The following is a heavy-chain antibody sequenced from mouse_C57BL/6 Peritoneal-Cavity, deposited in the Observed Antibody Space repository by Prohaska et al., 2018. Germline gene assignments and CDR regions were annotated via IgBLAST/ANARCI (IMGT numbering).Heavy chain of an antibody. CDR3: GTGFAY. Sequence: GQGLEWIGVINPGSGGTNYNEKFKGKATLTADKSSSTAYMQRSSLTSEDSAVYFCGTGFAYWGQGTLVTVSA. J-gene: IGHJ3*01. V-gene: IGHV1-54*01. CDR2: INPGSGGT.